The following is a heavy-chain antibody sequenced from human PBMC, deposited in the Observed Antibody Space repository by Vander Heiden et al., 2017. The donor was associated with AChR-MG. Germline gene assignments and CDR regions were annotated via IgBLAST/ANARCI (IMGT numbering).Heavy chain of an antibody. CDR3: ARGDDYYDSSGPY. CDR2: IIPILGIA. D-gene: IGHD3-22*01. CDR1: GGTFSSDA. V-gene: IGHV1-69*04. J-gene: IGHJ4*02. Sequence: QVQLVQSGAEVKKPGSSVKVSCKASGGTFSSDAISWVRQAPGQGLEWMGRIIPILGIANYAQKFQGRVTITADKSTSTAYMELSSLRSEDTAVYYCARGDDYYDSSGPYWGQGTLVTVSS.